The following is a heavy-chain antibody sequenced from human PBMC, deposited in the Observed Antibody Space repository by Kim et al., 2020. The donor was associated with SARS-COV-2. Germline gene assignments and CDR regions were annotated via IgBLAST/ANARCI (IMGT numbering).Heavy chain of an antibody. CDR2: ISSSSTYI. Sequence: GGSLRLSCAASGFTFSSYSMNWVRQAPGKGLEWVSYISSSSTYIYYADSVKGRFTVSRDNSKNSLYLQMNSLRAEDTAVYYCASSADWNYSSGYYYYGMDVWGQGTTVTVS. CDR1: GFTFSSYS. J-gene: IGHJ6*02. V-gene: IGHV3-21*01. D-gene: IGHD1-7*01. CDR3: ASSADWNYSSGYYYYGMDV.